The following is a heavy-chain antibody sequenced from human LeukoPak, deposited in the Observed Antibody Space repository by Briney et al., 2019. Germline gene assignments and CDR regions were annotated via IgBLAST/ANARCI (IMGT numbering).Heavy chain of an antibody. CDR1: GGSISSYY. V-gene: IGHV4-59*12. Sequence: PSETLSLTCTVSGGSISSYYWSWIRQPPGKGLEWIGYIYYSGSTNYNPSLKSRVTISVDASKNQFSLKLSSVTAADTAVYYCARDGIVGATTRDYWGQGTLVTVSS. D-gene: IGHD1-26*01. CDR2: IYYSGST. CDR3: ARDGIVGATTRDY. J-gene: IGHJ4*02.